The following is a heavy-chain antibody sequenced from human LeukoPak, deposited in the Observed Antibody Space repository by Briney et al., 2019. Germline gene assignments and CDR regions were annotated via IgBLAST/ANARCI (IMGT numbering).Heavy chain of an antibody. V-gene: IGHV4-38-2*01. CDR2: IYHTGSA. CDR1: GYSFTSGHY. J-gene: IGHJ4*02. CDR3: ARYCTSTTCILRGFDY. Sequence: SETLSLTCSVSGYSFTSGHYWGWIRQPPGKGLEWIANIYHTGSAHYNPSLKSRVTISVDTSTNQFSLKLSSVTAADTAVYSCARYCTSTTCILRGFDYWGQGTLVTVSS. D-gene: IGHD2-2*01.